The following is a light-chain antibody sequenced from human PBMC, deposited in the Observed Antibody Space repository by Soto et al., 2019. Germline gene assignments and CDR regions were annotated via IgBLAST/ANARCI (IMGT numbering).Light chain of an antibody. CDR3: QQYSRYWT. CDR2: KAS. V-gene: IGKV1-5*03. J-gene: IGKJ1*01. Sequence: DIQMTQSPSTLSASVGDRLTITCRASQSIRSWLAWYQQKPGKAPKLLIYKASNLESGVPSRFSGSGSGTEFTLTVSSLQPDDFATYYCQQYSRYWTFGQGTKVEIK. CDR1: QSIRSW.